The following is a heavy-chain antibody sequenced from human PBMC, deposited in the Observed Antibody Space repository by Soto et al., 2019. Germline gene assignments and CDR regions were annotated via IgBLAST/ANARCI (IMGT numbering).Heavy chain of an antibody. D-gene: IGHD6-13*01. J-gene: IGHJ5*02. Sequence: EMQLLESGGGLGQPGGSLRLSCAASGFTFISYGMTWVRQAPGKGLEGVSGITTSGRNTYYAESVNGRFTISRDNSKNVVYLQMNSLRAEDTAVYYCARGAAAAGTDWFDAWGQGTLVIVSS. V-gene: IGHV3-23*01. CDR2: ITTSGRNT. CDR3: ARGAAAAGTDWFDA. CDR1: GFTFISYG.